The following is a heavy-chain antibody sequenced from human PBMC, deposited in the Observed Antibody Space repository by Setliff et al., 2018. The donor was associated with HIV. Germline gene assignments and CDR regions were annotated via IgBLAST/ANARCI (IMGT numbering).Heavy chain of an antibody. V-gene: IGHV4-39*01. D-gene: IGHD2-8*02. CDR2: IYFSGTP. J-gene: IGHJ4*02. Sequence: KPSETLSLTCTVSGGSINSRSYYWAWIRQPPGKGLEWVASIYFSGTPYYNPSLKNRVTISVDTSKNQFSLKLSSVAAADTAVYYCARRGMWSYETGGNPTATFDHWGQGVLVTVSS. CDR1: GGSINSRSYY. CDR3: ARRGMWSYETGGNPTATFDH.